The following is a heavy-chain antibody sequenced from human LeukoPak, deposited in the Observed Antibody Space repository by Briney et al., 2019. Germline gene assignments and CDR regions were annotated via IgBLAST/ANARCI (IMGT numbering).Heavy chain of an antibody. CDR3: ARGSTGGYDAFDI. CDR1: GFTFSDFY. Sequence: GGSLRLSCAASGFTFSDFYFSWIRQAPGKGLEWISYISSSDTSISYADSVKGRFTISRDNAKSSVYLQMNSLRAEDTAVYYCARGSTGGYDAFDIWGQGTMVTVSS. D-gene: IGHD3-16*01. J-gene: IGHJ3*02. V-gene: IGHV3-11*04. CDR2: ISSSDTSI.